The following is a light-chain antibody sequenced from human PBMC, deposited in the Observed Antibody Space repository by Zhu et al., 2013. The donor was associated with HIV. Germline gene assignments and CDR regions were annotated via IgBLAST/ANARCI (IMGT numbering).Light chain of an antibody. CDR1: QDISSY. J-gene: IGKJ4*01. Sequence: AIRMTQSQSSLSASTGDRVTITCRASQDISSYLAWYQQKPGKAPKLLIYAASTLQSGVPSRFSASGSGTDFTLTINNLQPDDFATYYCQQYSRYPVTFGGGTTVDFK. CDR2: AAS. CDR3: QQYSRYPVT. V-gene: IGKV1-8*01.